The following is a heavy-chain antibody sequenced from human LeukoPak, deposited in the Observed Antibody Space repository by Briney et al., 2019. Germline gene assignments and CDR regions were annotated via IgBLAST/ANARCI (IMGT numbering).Heavy chain of an antibody. D-gene: IGHD2-21*02. CDR1: GFTFSSYA. CDR2: ISGSGGST. J-gene: IGHJ4*02. CDR3: AKDLSLGGDLIGDDW. Sequence: GGSLRLSCAASGFTFSSYAMSWVRQAPGKGLEWVSAISGSGGSTYYADSVKGRFTISRDNSKNTLYLQMNSLRAEDTAVYYCAKDLSLGGDLIGDDWWGQGTLVTVSS. V-gene: IGHV3-23*01.